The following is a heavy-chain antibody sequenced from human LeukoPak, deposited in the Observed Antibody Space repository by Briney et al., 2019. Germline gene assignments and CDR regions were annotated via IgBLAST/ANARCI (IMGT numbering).Heavy chain of an antibody. CDR3: ARALFRLYSSSRRVDS. CDR1: GFTFNSYW. Sequence: GALRLSCAASGFTFNSYWMTWVRQAPGKGLEWVANINQVGSEKYYVGSVKGRFTISRDNAKNSLSLQMNSLRAEDTAVYYCARALFRLYSSSRRVDSWGQGTLATVSS. J-gene: IGHJ4*02. CDR2: INQVGSEK. D-gene: IGHD6-13*01. V-gene: IGHV3-7*01.